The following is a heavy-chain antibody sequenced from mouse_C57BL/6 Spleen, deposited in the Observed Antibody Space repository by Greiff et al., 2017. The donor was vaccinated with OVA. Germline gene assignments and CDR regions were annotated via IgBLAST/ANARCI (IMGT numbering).Heavy chain of an antibody. CDR2: INPYNGGT. V-gene: IGHV1-19*01. Sequence: EVQVVESGPVLVKPGASVKMSCKASGYTFTDYYMNWVKQSHGKSLEWIGVINPYNGGTSYNQKFKGKATLTVDKSSSTAYMELNSLTSEDSAVYYCARRGVTPMDYWGQGTSVTVSS. CDR1: GYTFTDYY. J-gene: IGHJ4*01. D-gene: IGHD2-2*01. CDR3: ARRGVTPMDY.